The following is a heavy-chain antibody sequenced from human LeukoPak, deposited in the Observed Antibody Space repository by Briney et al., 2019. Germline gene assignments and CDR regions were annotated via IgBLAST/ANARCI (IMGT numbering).Heavy chain of an antibody. D-gene: IGHD4-17*01. Sequence: PGGSLRLSCAASGFTFSIYWMHWVRQAPGKGLVWVPRINTDGSSTSYADSVKGRFTFSRDNAKNALYLQMSSLRVEDTAVYLCARGNVADYELIDYWGQGTLVTVSS. CDR1: GFTFSIYW. J-gene: IGHJ4*02. V-gene: IGHV3-74*01. CDR2: INTDGSST. CDR3: ARGNVADYELIDY.